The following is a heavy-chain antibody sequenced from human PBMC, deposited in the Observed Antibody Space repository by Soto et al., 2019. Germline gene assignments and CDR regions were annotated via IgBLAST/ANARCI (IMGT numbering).Heavy chain of an antibody. CDR2: IWYDGSNK. CDR3: ARDRITMVRGASIGYNWFDP. J-gene: IGHJ5*02. V-gene: IGHV3-33*01. CDR1: GFTFSSYG. Sequence: SLRLSCAASGFTFSSYGMHWVRQAPGKGLEWVAVIWYDGSNKYYADSVKGRFTISRDNSNNTLYLQMNSLRAEDTAVYYCARDRITMVRGASIGYNWFDPWGQGTLVTVSS. D-gene: IGHD3-10*01.